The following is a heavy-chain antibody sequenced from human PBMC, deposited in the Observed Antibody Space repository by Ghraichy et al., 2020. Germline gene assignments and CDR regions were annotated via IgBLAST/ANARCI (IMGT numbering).Heavy chain of an antibody. CDR1: GGSISSYY. CDR2: IYYSGST. CDR3: ARQTTVVTNFDY. J-gene: IGHJ4*02. D-gene: IGHD4-23*01. V-gene: IGHV4-59*01. Sequence: SETLSLTCTVSGGSISSYYWSWIRQPPGKGLEWIGYIYYSGSTNYNPSLKSRVTISVDTSKNQFSLKLSSVTAADTAVYYCARQTTVVTNFDYWGQGTLVTVSS.